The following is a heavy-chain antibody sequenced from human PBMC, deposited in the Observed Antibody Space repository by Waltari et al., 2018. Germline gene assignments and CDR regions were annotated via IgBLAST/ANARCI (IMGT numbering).Heavy chain of an antibody. CDR3: ARAGLLGAFDV. J-gene: IGHJ3*01. V-gene: IGHV3-74*03. CDR2: SNKDGSST. D-gene: IGHD2-15*01. Sequence: EVQLVESGGGLVQPGGSLRLSCAASGFTFSRSWIHWVRQFPGKGLMWVSRSNKDGSSTVYADSVNGRFTISRDDAKNTVSLQMNNLSAEDTALYYCARAGLLGAFDVWGQGTMVTVSS. CDR1: GFTFSRSW.